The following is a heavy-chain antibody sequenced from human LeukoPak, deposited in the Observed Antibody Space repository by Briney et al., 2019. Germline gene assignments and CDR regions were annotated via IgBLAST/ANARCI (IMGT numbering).Heavy chain of an antibody. V-gene: IGHV1-18*01. CDR1: GYTFTTYG. J-gene: IGHJ3*01. CDR2: ISGYNGNT. CDR3: ARGGYDILTGDAFDV. D-gene: IGHD3-9*01. Sequence: ASVKVSCKAFGYTFTTYGISWVRQAAGQGLEWMGWISGYNGNTKYEQNLQGRVTMTTDTSTRSAYMELRSLRSDDTAVYYCARGGYDILTGDAFDVWGQGTMVTVSS.